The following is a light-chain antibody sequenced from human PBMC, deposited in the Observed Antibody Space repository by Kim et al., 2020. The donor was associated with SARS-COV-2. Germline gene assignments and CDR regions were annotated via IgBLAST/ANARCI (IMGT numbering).Light chain of an antibody. Sequence: SYELTQPPSVSVSPGQTASITCSGDKLGYKYACWYQQKPGQSPVLVIYQDNKRPSGIPERFSGSNSGNTATLTISGAQPMDEADYYCQAWDSSTVVFGGG. V-gene: IGLV3-1*01. J-gene: IGLJ2*01. CDR3: QAWDSSTVV. CDR1: KLGYKY. CDR2: QDN.